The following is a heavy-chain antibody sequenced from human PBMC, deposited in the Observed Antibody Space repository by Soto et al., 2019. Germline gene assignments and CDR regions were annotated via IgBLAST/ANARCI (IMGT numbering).Heavy chain of an antibody. Sequence: QVHLVQSGAEVKKPGASVKVSCKASGYTFTSYGISWVRQAPGQGLEWMGWISAYNGNTNYAQKLQGRVTMTTETSTSTAYLELRSLRSEETAVYYCARVARLWPKETTDYWGQGTLVTVSS. CDR3: ARVARLWPKETTDY. CDR1: GYTFTSYG. D-gene: IGHD5-18*01. J-gene: IGHJ4*02. CDR2: ISAYNGNT. V-gene: IGHV1-18*01.